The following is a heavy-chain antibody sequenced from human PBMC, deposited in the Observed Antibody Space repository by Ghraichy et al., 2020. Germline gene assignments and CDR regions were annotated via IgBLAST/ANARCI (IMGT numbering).Heavy chain of an antibody. D-gene: IGHD3-10*01. CDR1: GFIFNNYA. V-gene: IGHV3-23*01. Sequence: GGSLRLSCAGSGFIFNNYAMSWARQAPGKGLEWVSGISASGGSTYYADSVKGRFTISRDNSKSTLYLQMNSLRAEDTAVYYCAARFGECLFVFVYWGQGTLVTVS. CDR2: ISASGGST. J-gene: IGHJ4*02. CDR3: AARFGECLFVFVY.